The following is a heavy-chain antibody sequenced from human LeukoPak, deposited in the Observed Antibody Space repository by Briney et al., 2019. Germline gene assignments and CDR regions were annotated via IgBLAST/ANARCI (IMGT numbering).Heavy chain of an antibody. V-gene: IGHV1-18*01. CDR2: ISAYNGNT. CDR3: ARGGGITIFGGPPTGNWFDP. Sequence: ASVKVSCKASGYTFTSYGISWVRQAPGQGLEWMGWISAYNGNTNYAQKLQGRVTMTTDTSTSTAYMELRSLRSDDTAVYYCARGGGITIFGGPPTGNWFDPWGQGTLVTVSS. D-gene: IGHD3-3*01. CDR1: GYTFTSYG. J-gene: IGHJ5*02.